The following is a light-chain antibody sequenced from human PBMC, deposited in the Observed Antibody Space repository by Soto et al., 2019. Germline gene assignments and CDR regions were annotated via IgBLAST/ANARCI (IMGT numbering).Light chain of an antibody. CDR3: SSYTSDCSYV. Sequence: QSVLTQPASVSGSPGQSITISCTGTSSDVGLYDYVSWYQQHPGKAPQLMIYAVSNRPSGVSNRFSASKSGNTASLFISGLQAEEEADYHCSSYTSDCSYVFGSGTNVTVL. CDR2: AVS. J-gene: IGLJ1*01. CDR1: SSDVGLYDY. V-gene: IGLV2-14*01.